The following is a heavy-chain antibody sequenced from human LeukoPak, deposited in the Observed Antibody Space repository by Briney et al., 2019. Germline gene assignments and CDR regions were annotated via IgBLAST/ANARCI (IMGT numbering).Heavy chain of an antibody. Sequence: SVKVSCKASGGTFSSYAISWVRQAPGQGLEWMGRIIPIFGIANYAQKFQGRVTITADESTSTAYMELSSLRSEDTAVYYCARGRGYSYGSFDYWGQGTLVTVSS. CDR3: ARGRGYSYGSFDY. D-gene: IGHD5-18*01. CDR2: IIPIFGIA. CDR1: GGTFSSYA. J-gene: IGHJ4*02. V-gene: IGHV1-69*13.